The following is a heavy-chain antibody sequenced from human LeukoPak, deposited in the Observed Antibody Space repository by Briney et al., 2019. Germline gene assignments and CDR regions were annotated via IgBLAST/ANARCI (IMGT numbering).Heavy chain of an antibody. CDR2: IYYSGST. CDR1: GGSISSGGYY. D-gene: IGHD3-22*01. CDR3: ARTPLYYYDSSGYFSGWFDP. V-gene: IGHV4-31*03. Sequence: SQTLSLTCTVSGGSISSGGYYWSWIRQHPGKGLEWIGYIYYSGSTYYNPSLKSRVTISVDTSKNQFSLKLSSVTAADTAVYYCARTPLYYYDSSGYFSGWFDPWGQGTLVTVSS. J-gene: IGHJ5*02.